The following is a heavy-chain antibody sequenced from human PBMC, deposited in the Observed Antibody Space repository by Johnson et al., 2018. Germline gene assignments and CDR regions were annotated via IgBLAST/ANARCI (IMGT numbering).Heavy chain of an antibody. Sequence: QVQLQESGGGVVQPGTSLRLSCAASGFTFSRYGMHWVRQAPGEGLEWVASISSDERHKHYADSVKGRFTISRDESKNTVYLQMNSLRAEDTAVFYCAKDYDSSGYYIPADYWGQGTLVTVSS. D-gene: IGHD3-22*01. CDR2: ISSDERHK. CDR3: AKDYDSSGYYIPADY. J-gene: IGHJ4*02. V-gene: IGHV3-30*18. CDR1: GFTFSRYG.